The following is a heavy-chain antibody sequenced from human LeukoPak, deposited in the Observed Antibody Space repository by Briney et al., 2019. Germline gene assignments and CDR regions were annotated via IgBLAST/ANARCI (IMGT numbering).Heavy chain of an antibody. CDR3: ARESGSELLWFGELSYYFDY. V-gene: IGHV4-61*02. Sequence: SETLSLTCSVSGDSISRGSEYGRGGRQEGGKGLEWIGRIYSSGSTNYNPSFKSRVTISVDTSKNQFSLKLSSVTAADTAVYYCARESGSELLWFGELSYYFDYWGQGTLVTVSS. D-gene: IGHD3-10*01. CDR2: IYSSGST. CDR1: GDSISRGSEY. J-gene: IGHJ4*02.